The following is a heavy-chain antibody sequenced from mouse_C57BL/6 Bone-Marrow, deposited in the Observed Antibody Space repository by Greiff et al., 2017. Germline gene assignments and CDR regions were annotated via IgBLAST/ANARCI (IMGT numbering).Heavy chain of an antibody. J-gene: IGHJ2*01. D-gene: IGHD1-1*01. CDR2: IYPRSGNT. V-gene: IGHV1-81*01. CDR3: ARSTVVVPDY. CDR1: GYTFTSYG. Sequence: QVQLQQSGAELARPGASVKLSCKASGYTFTSYGISWVKQRTGQGLEWIGEIYPRSGNTYYNEQFKGKATLTADKSSSTAYMELRSLTSDDSAVYFCARSTVVVPDYWGQGTTLTVSS.